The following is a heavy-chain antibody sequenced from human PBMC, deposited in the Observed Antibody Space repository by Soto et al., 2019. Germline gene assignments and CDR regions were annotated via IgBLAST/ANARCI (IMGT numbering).Heavy chain of an antibody. J-gene: IGHJ6*04. Sequence: EVLLLESGGGLVQPGGSLRLSCEASGFSFSSFAMNWVRQAPGKGLEWVSAIGDSGASTYYADSVKGRFTISRDNSRNTLSLQLNSLRAEDTAVYSCANGVELDVGGNGTTVTVSS. CDR3: ANGVELDV. CDR2: IGDSGAST. CDR1: GFSFSSFA. V-gene: IGHV3-23*01. D-gene: IGHD1-26*01.